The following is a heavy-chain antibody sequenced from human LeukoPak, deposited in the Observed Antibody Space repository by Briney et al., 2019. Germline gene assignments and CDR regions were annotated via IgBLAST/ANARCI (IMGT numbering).Heavy chain of an antibody. D-gene: IGHD3-22*01. Sequence: SETLSLTCAVYGGSFSGYYWSWIRQPPGKGLEWIGEINHSGSTNYNPSLKSRVTISVDTSKNQFSLKLSSVTAADTAVYYCATARRRSSGSFDYWGQGTLVTVSS. V-gene: IGHV4-34*01. J-gene: IGHJ4*02. CDR2: INHSGST. CDR3: ATARRRSSGSFDY. CDR1: GGSFSGYY.